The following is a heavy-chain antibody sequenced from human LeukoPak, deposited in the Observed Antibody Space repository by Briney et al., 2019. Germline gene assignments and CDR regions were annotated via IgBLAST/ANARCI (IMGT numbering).Heavy chain of an antibody. CDR3: ARGGVYYYDSSGYFDY. CDR2: INPNSGGT. J-gene: IGHJ4*02. D-gene: IGHD3-22*01. V-gene: IGHV1-2*02. CDR1: GYTFTGYY. Sequence: ASVKVSRKASGYTFTGYYMHWVRQAPGQGLEWMGWINPNSGGTNYAQKFQGRVTMTRDTSISTAYMELSRLRSDDTAVYYCARGGVYYYDSSGYFDYWGQGTLVTVSS.